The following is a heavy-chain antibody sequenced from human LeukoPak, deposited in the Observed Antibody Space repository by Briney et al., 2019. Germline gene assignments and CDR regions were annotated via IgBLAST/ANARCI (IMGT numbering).Heavy chain of an antibody. V-gene: IGHV3-21*01. Sequence: PGGSLRLSCAASGFTFSSGSMNWVRREPGKGLEWGSSMSLLSGITYYAESVKGRVTVSGDKAKNLLSLQMNSLRVEDTPIYYCAREFEYSTSGAGYWGQGTLVTVSS. CDR1: GFTFSSGS. CDR2: MSLLSGIT. CDR3: AREFEYSTSGAGY. J-gene: IGHJ4*02. D-gene: IGHD6-6*01.